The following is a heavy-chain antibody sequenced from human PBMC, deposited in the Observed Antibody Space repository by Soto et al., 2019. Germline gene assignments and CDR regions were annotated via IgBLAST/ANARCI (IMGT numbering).Heavy chain of an antibody. Sequence: SVKVSCKASGYTFTSYAMHWVRQAPGQGLEWMGWINVGNGDAKHSQKFHGRVTITRDTSASTVYMELSSLRSEDTAVYYCAREGHTVVTGFDYWGQGTLVTVSS. J-gene: IGHJ4*02. V-gene: IGHV1-3*01. D-gene: IGHD2-15*01. CDR2: INVGNGDA. CDR3: AREGHTVVTGFDY. CDR1: GYTFTSYA.